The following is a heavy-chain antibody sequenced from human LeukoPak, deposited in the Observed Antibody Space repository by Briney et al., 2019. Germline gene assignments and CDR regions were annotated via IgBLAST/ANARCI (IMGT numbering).Heavy chain of an antibody. J-gene: IGHJ4*02. CDR3: ARDLVGLDY. D-gene: IGHD3/OR15-3a*01. Sequence: GGSLKLSCAASGFTFSTHGMIWVRQAPGEGLEWVSYISSDSNTIQYADSVRGRFTISRDNAKNSLFLQMYSLRPEDTAVYYCARDLVGLDYWGQGTLVIVSS. CDR2: ISSDSNTI. CDR1: GFTFSTHG. V-gene: IGHV3-48*01.